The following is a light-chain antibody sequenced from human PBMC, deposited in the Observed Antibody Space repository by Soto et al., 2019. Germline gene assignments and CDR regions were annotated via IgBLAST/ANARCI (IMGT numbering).Light chain of an antibody. J-gene: IGKJ4*01. CDR2: WAS. V-gene: IGKV4-1*01. Sequence: IVMTQSPDSLAVSLGERATINCKSSQSLFYSSNNKNYLAWYQQKPGQPPKLLIYWASTRESGVPDRFSGSGSGTDFTLTISSLQAEDVAVYYCQQYYSNPELTFGGGTKVDIK. CDR1: QSLFYSSNNKNY. CDR3: QQYYSNPELT.